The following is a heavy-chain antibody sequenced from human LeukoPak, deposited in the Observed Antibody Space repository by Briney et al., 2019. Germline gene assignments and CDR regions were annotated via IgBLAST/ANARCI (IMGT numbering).Heavy chain of an antibody. CDR2: IYYSGST. V-gene: IGHV4-39*01. J-gene: IGHJ4*02. Sequence: WVRQAPGKGLEWIGSIYYSGSTYYNPSLKSRVTISVDTSKNQFSLKLSSVTAADTAVYYCARPADYGGLFDYWGQGTLVTVSS. CDR3: ARPADYGGLFDY. D-gene: IGHD4-23*01.